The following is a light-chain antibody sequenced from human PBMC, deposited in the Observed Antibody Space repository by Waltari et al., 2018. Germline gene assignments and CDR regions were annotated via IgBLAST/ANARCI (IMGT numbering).Light chain of an antibody. CDR1: SNLLYSINNKNY. V-gene: IGKV4-1*01. J-gene: IGKJ3*01. Sequence: DIVMTQSPDSLQLSLGELATITCKSSSNLLYSINNKNYLAWYQQKPGPSPRLLFYWASIRDSGVPDRFSGSGSGTECTLTISSLQASDVAVYFCQQYFSIPYTFGPGTKVDIK. CDR2: WAS. CDR3: QQYFSIPYT.